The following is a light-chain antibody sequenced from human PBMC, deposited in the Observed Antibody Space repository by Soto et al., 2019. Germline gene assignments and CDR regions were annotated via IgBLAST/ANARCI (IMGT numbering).Light chain of an antibody. J-gene: IGKJ5*01. CDR2: GAS. V-gene: IGKV3D-15*01. CDR1: QSVSSN. Sequence: EIVMSQSPATLSVSTGERATLSCRASQSVSSNLAWYQQKPGQAPRLLIYGASTRATGIPARFSGSGSGTEFTLTISSLQSEDFAVYYCQQYNNWPPVTFGQGTRLEIK. CDR3: QQYNNWPPVT.